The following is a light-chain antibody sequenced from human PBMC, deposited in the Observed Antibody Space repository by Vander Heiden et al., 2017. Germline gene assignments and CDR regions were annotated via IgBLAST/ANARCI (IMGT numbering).Light chain of an antibody. CDR2: EVS. J-gene: IGLJ2*01. CDR1: SSDVGGYNY. Sequence: PGQSIAISCTGTSSDVGGYNYVSWYQQHPGKAPKLMIYEVSNRPSGVSNRFSGSKSGNTASLTISGLQAEDEADYYCSSYTSSSTLVFGGGTKLTVL. V-gene: IGLV2-14*01. CDR3: SSYTSSSTLV.